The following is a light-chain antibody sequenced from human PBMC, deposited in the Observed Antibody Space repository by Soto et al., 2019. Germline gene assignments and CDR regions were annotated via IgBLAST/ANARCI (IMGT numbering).Light chain of an antibody. J-gene: IGKJ4*01. CDR3: QQHSSWPPLT. CDR1: QSVSNY. Sequence: EIVLTQSPATLSLSPGERATLSCRASQSVSNYLAWFQQKPGQAPRLLIYDASNRATGIAARFSGSGSWTDFTPTISSLVPKDVVVYYCQQHSSWPPLTFGRGTKVEIK. CDR2: DAS. V-gene: IGKV3-11*01.